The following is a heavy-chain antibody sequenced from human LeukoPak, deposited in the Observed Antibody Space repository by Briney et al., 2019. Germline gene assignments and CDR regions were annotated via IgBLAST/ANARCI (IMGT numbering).Heavy chain of an antibody. V-gene: IGHV1-58*01. J-gene: IGHJ4*02. Sequence: ASVKVSCKASGFTFTSSAVQWARQARGQRLEWIGWIVVGSGNTNYAQKFQERVTVTREMSTSTAYMELSSLRSEDTAVYYCAGTTVTTAPFDYWGQGTLVTVSS. CDR1: GFTFTSSA. CDR3: AGTTVTTAPFDY. CDR2: IVVGSGNT. D-gene: IGHD4-17*01.